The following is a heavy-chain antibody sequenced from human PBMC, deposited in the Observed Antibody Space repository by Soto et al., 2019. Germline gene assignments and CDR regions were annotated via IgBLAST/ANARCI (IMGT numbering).Heavy chain of an antibody. Sequence: EVQLVESGGGLVQPGGSLRLSCAASGFTFSTYAMNWVRQAPGKGLEWVSYITGGDNTKYYADSVRGRFAISRDNAKNSLYLQMNSLRAEDTAVYFCARGDETVVLPGLFDFWGQGTLVSLSS. CDR1: GFTFSTYA. CDR3: ARGDETVVLPGLFDF. D-gene: IGHD2-2*01. CDR2: ITGGDNTK. V-gene: IGHV3-48*01. J-gene: IGHJ4*02.